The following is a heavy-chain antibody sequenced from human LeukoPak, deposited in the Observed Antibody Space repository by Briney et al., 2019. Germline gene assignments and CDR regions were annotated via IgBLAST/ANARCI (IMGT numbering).Heavy chain of an antibody. CDR1: GGTFSSYA. J-gene: IGHJ6*04. CDR3: ARAPQTGPHYYGMDV. CDR2: IIPIFGTI. Sequence: ASVKVSCKASGGTFSSYAISWVRQAPGQGLEWMGGIIPIFGTINYAQKFLGRVTITAGEYTNTAYMELSSLRSEDTAGYYCARAPQTGPHYYGMDVWGKGTTVTVSS. D-gene: IGHD3-9*01. V-gene: IGHV1-69*13.